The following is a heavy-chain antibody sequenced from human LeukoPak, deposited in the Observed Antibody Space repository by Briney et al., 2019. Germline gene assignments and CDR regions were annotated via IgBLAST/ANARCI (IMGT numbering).Heavy chain of an antibody. V-gene: IGHV3-21*01. Sequence: GESLRLSCAASGFTFSSYSMNWVRQAPGKGVEWVSSISSSSSYIYYADSVKGRFTISRDNAKNSLYLQMNSLRAEDTAVYYCARDRIYYDSRDNAFDIWGQGTMVTVSS. CDR1: GFTFSSYS. D-gene: IGHD3-22*01. J-gene: IGHJ3*02. CDR3: ARDRIYYDSRDNAFDI. CDR2: ISSSSSYI.